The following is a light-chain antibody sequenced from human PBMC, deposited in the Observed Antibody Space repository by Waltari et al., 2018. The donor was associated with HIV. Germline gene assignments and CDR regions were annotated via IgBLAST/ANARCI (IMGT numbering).Light chain of an antibody. CDR3: QTWDTGIII. J-gene: IGLJ2*01. Sequence: QPVVTQSPSPAASLGPSVTLTCPLSSGHRDSAIPWHPQHPQQGPRYLMRLNNDGSHYKGDGIPDRLSGSSAGAERYLIISSLQSGEEADYYCQTWDTGIIIFGGGTKLTVL. CDR1: SGHRDSA. CDR2: LNNDGSH. V-gene: IGLV4-69*01.